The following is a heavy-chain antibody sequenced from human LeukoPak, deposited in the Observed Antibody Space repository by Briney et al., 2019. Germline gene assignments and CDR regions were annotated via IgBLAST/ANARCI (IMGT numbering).Heavy chain of an antibody. CDR1: GGSFTGYH. J-gene: IGHJ4*02. CDR3: ARDPTTVVTVPYYFDF. CDR2: INHRGHP. V-gene: IGHV4-34*01. Sequence: SETLSLTCAVYGGSFTGYHWNWIRQSPQRGLEWIGEINHRGHPHYNPSLESRLTISVDTSKNQFSLTLKSVTAADTAVYFCARDPTTVVTVPYYFDFWGQGTPVTGSS. D-gene: IGHD4-23*01.